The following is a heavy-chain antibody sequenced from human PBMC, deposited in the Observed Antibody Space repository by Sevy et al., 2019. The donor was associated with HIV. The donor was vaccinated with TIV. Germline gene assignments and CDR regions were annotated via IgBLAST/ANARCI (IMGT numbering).Heavy chain of an antibody. J-gene: IGHJ3*02. CDR2: IIPIFGTP. CDR1: GDTFSTYG. D-gene: IGHD7-27*01. Sequence: ASVKVSCKASGDTFSTYGLSWVRQAPGQGLDWMGGIIPIFGTPNYAQNFQGRVTITADESASTAYMELSSLRSEDTALYYCAREGGVATTGDHDAFDIWGHGTLVTVSS. CDR3: AREGGVATTGDHDAFDI. V-gene: IGHV1-69*13.